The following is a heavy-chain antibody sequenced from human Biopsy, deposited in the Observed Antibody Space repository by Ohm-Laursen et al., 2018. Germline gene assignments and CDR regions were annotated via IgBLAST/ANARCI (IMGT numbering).Heavy chain of an antibody. D-gene: IGHD1-1*01. V-gene: IGHV3-9*01. CDR1: GFTFDDYD. J-gene: IGHJ6*02. CDR3: AKDVRVKVQLDGLDV. Sequence: SLRLSCAASGFTFDDYDMHWVRQAPGKGLEWVSGISCHSGSRGYADSVKGRFTISRDNAKKLLYLQMNSLRAEDTALYYCAKDVRVKVQLDGLDVWGQGTTVTVSS. CDR2: ISCHSGSR.